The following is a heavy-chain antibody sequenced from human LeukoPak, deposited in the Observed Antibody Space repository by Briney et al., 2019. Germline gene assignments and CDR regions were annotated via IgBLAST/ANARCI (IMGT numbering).Heavy chain of an antibody. J-gene: IGHJ4*02. CDR3: ARYSSSCYATDY. V-gene: IGHV3-48*03. Sequence: GGSLRLSCAASGFTFSSYEMNWVRQAPGKGLEWVSYISTSGTTIYYADSVKGRFTISRDNAKNSLYLQMNSLRAEDTAVYYCARYSSSCYATDYWGQGSLVTVSS. D-gene: IGHD6-13*01. CDR1: GFTFSSYE. CDR2: ISTSGTTI.